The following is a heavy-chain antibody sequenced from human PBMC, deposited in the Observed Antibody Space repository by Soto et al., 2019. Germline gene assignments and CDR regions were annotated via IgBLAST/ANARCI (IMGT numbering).Heavy chain of an antibody. V-gene: IGHV3-15*01. J-gene: IGHJ6*02. CDR1: GFTFSNAW. Sequence: PGGSLRLSCAASGFTFSNAWMSWVRQAPGKGPEWVGRIKSKTDGGTTDYAAPVKGRFTISRDDSKNTLYLQMNSLKTEDTAVYYCTTAQWLGLRYYYYGMDVWGQGTTVTVSS. D-gene: IGHD6-19*01. CDR2: IKSKTDGGTT. CDR3: TTAQWLGLRYYYYGMDV.